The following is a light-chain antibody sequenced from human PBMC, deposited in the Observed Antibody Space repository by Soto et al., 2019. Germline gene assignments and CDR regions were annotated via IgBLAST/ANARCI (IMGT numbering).Light chain of an antibody. Sequence: QAVLTQPPSVSGAPGQRVTFSCTGSSSNIGAGYDVHWYQQLPGTAPKLLIYGNSNRPSGVPDRFSGSKSGTSASLAITGLQAEDEADYYCQSYDSSLSGVVLGGGTKLTVL. CDR2: GNS. J-gene: IGLJ2*01. CDR1: SSNIGAGYD. V-gene: IGLV1-40*01. CDR3: QSYDSSLSGVV.